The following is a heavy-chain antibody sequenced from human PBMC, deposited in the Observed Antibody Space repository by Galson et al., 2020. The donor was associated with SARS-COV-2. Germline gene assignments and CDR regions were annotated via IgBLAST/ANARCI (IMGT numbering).Heavy chain of an antibody. D-gene: IGHD5-12*01. J-gene: IGHJ6*02. Sequence: SQTLSLTCAISGDSVSSNSAAWNWIRQSPSRGLEWLGKTYYRSKWYNDYAVSVKSRITINPDTSKNQFSLQLNSVTPEDTAVYYCARVRGYSGDDLIFSYGMDVWGQGTTVTVSS. V-gene: IGHV6-1*01. CDR3: ARVRGYSGDDLIFSYGMDV. CDR2: TYYRSKWYN. CDR1: GDSVSSNSAA.